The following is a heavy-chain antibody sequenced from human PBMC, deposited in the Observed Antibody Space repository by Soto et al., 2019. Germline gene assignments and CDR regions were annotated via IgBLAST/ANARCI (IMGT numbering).Heavy chain of an antibody. CDR1: GFTFSSHA. V-gene: IGHV3-23*01. J-gene: IGHJ4*02. D-gene: IGHD2-2*01. CDR2: ISGSAAST. CDR3: ARDIGFSSTSLKVLEY. Sequence: GSLRLSCAASGFTFSSHAMSWVRQAPGKGLQWVSAISGSAASTHYADSVKGRFTISRDNSKNTLYLQMNSLRAEDTAIYYCARDIGFSSTSLKVLEYWGQGTLVTVSS.